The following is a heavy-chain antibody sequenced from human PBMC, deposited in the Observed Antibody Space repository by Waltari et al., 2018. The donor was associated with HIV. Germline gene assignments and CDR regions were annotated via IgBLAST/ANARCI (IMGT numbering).Heavy chain of an antibody. J-gene: IGHJ4*02. V-gene: IGHV1-18*01. CDR3: ARDKTTYYYGSGVSY. CDR1: GYTFTSYG. D-gene: IGHD3-10*01. Sequence: QVQLVQSGADVKKPGASVKVSCKASGYTFTSYGISWVRQAPGQGLEWMGWISAYNGNTNYAQKLQGRVTMTTDTSTSTAYMELRSLRSDDTAVYYCARDKTTYYYGSGVSYWGQGTLVTVSS. CDR2: ISAYNGNT.